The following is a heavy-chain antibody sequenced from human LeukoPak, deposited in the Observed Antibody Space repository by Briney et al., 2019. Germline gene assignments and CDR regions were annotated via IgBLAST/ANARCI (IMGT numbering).Heavy chain of an antibody. J-gene: IGHJ4*02. Sequence: ASVKDSCKASGYTFTGYYMHWVRQAPGQGLEWVGCINPNSGGTNYAQKFQGRVTMTRDTSISTAYMELSRLRSDDTAVYYCARSPITMIVVVIDYWGQGTLVTVSS. CDR1: GYTFTGYY. CDR3: ARSPITMIVVVIDY. CDR2: INPNSGGT. V-gene: IGHV1-2*02. D-gene: IGHD3-22*01.